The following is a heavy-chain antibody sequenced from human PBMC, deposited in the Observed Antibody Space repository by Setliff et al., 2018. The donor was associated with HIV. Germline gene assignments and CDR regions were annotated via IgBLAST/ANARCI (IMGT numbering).Heavy chain of an antibody. V-gene: IGHV4-59*01. D-gene: IGHD3-22*01. CDR1: GASFGGYY. Sequence: SETLSLTCAVYGASFGGYYWSWIRQSPGKGLEWIGYINDSGSAKYNPSLKSRVTISVETSKSQFSLKLSSVTATDTAVYYCARDSDYYDSSGRHIRLFDYWGQGTLVTVSS. CDR3: ARDSDYYDSSGRHIRLFDY. J-gene: IGHJ4*02. CDR2: INDSGSA.